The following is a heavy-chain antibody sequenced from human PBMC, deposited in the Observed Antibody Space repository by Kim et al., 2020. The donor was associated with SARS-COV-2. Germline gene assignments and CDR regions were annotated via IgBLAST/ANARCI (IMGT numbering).Heavy chain of an antibody. J-gene: IGHJ6*02. CDR1: GYSFTNYA. CDR2: INPANGNT. V-gene: IGHV1-3*01. CDR3: ARSGGWAAPDV. D-gene: IGHD3-16*01. Sequence: ASVKVSCNASGYSFTNYAMHWVRQAPEQRLEWMGLINPANGNTKYSQNFQGRVTMTRDTSASTAQMELSSLISEDTAVYYCARSGGWAAPDVWGQGTTVTVSS.